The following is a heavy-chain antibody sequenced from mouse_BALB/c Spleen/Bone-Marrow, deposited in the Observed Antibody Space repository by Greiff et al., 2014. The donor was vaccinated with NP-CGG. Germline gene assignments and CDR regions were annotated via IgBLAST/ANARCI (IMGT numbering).Heavy chain of an antibody. D-gene: IGHD1-1*02. Sequence: VQLKESGGGLVQPGGSLKLSCATSGFTFSDYYMYWVRQTPEKRLEWVAYISNGGGSTYYPDTVKGRFTISRDNAKNTLYLQMSRLKSEDTAMYYCARRLYGSYGAMDYWGQGTSVTVSS. V-gene: IGHV5-12*02. CDR1: GFTFSDYY. J-gene: IGHJ4*01. CDR3: ARRLYGSYGAMDY. CDR2: ISNGGGST.